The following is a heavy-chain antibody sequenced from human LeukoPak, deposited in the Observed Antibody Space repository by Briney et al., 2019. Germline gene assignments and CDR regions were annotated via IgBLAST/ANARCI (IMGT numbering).Heavy chain of an antibody. J-gene: IGHJ5*01. D-gene: IGHD3-9*01. V-gene: IGHV4-39*07. CDR2: IYYSGST. CDR1: GGSVSSSTYY. CDR3: ARDAAGEGRLVIPWFVS. Sequence: SETLSLTCTVSGGSVSSSTYYWGWIRQPPGKELEWIGTIYYSGSTYYNPSLKSRVTISVDTSKNQLSLKLSSVTAADTAVYFCARDAAGEGRLVIPWFVSWRQGTLVSVSS.